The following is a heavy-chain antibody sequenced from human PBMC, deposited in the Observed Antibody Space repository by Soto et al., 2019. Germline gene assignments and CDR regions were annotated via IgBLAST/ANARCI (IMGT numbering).Heavy chain of an antibody. V-gene: IGHV4-59*08. CDR2: IYYSGST. D-gene: IGHD3-16*01. J-gene: IGHJ5*02. Sequence: PSETLSLTSPVSGGSIGSYYWSWIRQPPGKGLELIGYIYYSGSTNYNPSLKSRVTISVDTSKNQFSLKLSSVTAADTAVYYCARLGAQEIDPWGQGTLVTVSS. CDR1: GGSIGSYY. CDR3: ARLGAQEIDP.